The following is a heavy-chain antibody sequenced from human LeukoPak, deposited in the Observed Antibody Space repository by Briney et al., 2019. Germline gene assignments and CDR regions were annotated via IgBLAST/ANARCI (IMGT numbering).Heavy chain of an antibody. V-gene: IGHV1-69*05. J-gene: IGHJ4*02. CDR1: GGTFSSYA. Sequence: GSSVKVSCKASGGTFSSYAISWVRQAPGQGLEWMGRIIPIFGTANYAQKFQGRVTITTDESTSTACMELSSLRSEDTAVYYCARDPFPGQWLVLGYFDYWGQGTLVTVSS. D-gene: IGHD6-19*01. CDR3: ARDPFPGQWLVLGYFDY. CDR2: IIPIFGTA.